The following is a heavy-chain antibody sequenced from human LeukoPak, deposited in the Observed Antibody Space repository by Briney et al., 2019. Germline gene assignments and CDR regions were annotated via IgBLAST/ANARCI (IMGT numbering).Heavy chain of an antibody. CDR2: IKQGGSEK. CDR3: ARVWYYDILTAYLYYFDF. D-gene: IGHD3-9*01. CDR1: GFTFSSYW. V-gene: IGHV3-7*01. J-gene: IGHJ4*02. Sequence: GGSLRLSCAASGFTFSSYWMSWVRQAPGKGLEWVANIKQGGSEKYYVDSVKGRFTISRDNAKNSLYLQMNSLRAEDTAVYFCARVWYYDILTAYLYYFDFWGQGTLVTVSS.